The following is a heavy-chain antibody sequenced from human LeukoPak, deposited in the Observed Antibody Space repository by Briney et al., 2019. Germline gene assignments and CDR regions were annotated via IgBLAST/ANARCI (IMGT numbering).Heavy chain of an antibody. D-gene: IGHD1-26*01. CDR2: IIPILGIA. J-gene: IGHJ4*02. CDR3: ARDHSGSYDMDY. Sequence: ASVKVSCKVSGGTFSSYAISWVRQAPGQGLEWMGRIIPILGIANYAQKFQGRVTITADKSTSTAYMELSSLRSEDTAVYYCARDHSGSYDMDYWGQGTLVTVSS. CDR1: GGTFSSYA. V-gene: IGHV1-69*04.